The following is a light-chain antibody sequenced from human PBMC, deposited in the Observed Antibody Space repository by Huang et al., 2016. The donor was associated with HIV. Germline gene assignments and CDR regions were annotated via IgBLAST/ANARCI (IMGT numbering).Light chain of an antibody. Sequence: IVMTQSPGTLSVSPGERATLSCRDNQSVGSTLAWYQQKPGQSPRLLIYGASTRATGIPARFSGSGSGTEFTLTISSLQSEDFAVYYCQQYYKLYTFGQGTKLEIK. J-gene: IGKJ2*01. CDR1: QSVGST. CDR2: GAS. CDR3: QQYYKLYT. V-gene: IGKV3-15*01.